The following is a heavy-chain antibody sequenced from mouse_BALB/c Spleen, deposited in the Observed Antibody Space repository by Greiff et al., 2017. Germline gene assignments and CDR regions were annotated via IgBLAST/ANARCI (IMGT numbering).Heavy chain of an antibody. J-gene: IGHJ4*01. Sequence: QVQLQQSGAELMKPGASVKISCKATGYTFSSYWIEWVKQRPGHGLEWIGEILPGSGSTNYNEKFKGKATLTADTSSNTAYMQLSCLTSEDSAVYYCARNYCGSILYAMDYWGQGTSVTVSS. CDR2: ILPGSGST. D-gene: IGHD1-1*01. V-gene: IGHV1-9*01. CDR1: GYTFSSYW. CDR3: ARNYCGSILYAMDY.